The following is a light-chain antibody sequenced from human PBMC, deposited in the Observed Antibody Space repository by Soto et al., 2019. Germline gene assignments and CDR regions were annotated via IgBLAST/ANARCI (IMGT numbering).Light chain of an antibody. CDR1: SSNIGAGYD. J-gene: IGLJ3*02. V-gene: IGLV1-40*01. CDR3: QSYDSSLSVWV. CDR2: GNN. Sequence: QSVLTQPPSVSGAPGQRVTISCTGSSSNIGAGYDVHWYQQLPGTAPKLLMYGNNNRPSGVPDRLSGSKSGTSASLAITGLQAEDEAVYYCQSYDSSLSVWVFGGGTKVTVL.